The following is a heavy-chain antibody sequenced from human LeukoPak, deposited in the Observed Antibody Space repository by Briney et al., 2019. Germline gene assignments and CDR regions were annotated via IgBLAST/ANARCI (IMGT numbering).Heavy chain of an antibody. Sequence: GGSLRLSCAASGFTFSDYYMSWIGQAPGKGLEWVSYISSSSSNRNYADSVKGRFTISRDNAKNSLDLQMNSLRAEDTAVYYCARAQYYLDSWGQGTLVTVSS. CDR3: ARAQYYLDS. CDR1: GFTFSDYY. V-gene: IGHV3-11*06. CDR2: ISSSSSNR. J-gene: IGHJ4*02.